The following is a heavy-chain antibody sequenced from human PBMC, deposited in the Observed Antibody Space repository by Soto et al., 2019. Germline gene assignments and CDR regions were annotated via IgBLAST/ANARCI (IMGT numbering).Heavy chain of an antibody. CDR3: AREPSRGYCSGGSCYSRVIRWFDP. D-gene: IGHD2-15*01. Sequence: VASVKVSCKASGYTFTSYGISWVRQAPGQGLEWMGWISAYNGNTNYAQKLQGRVTMTTDTSTSTAYMELRSLRSDDTAVYYCAREPSRGYCSGGSCYSRVIRWFDPWGQGTLVTVSS. J-gene: IGHJ5*02. CDR1: GYTFTSYG. CDR2: ISAYNGNT. V-gene: IGHV1-18*01.